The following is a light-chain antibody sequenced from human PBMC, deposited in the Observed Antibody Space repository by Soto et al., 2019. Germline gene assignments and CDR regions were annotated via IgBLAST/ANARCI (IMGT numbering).Light chain of an antibody. CDR3: CSSAGSSTVI. V-gene: IGLV2-11*01. Sequence: QSALTQPRSVSGSPGQSVTISCTGTSRDLGAYNYVSWYQQHPGKAPKLIIYDVSKCPSWVPDRFSGSKSGNTASLTISGLQDEDEADYYCCSSAGSSTVIFGGGTKLTAL. J-gene: IGLJ2*01. CDR2: DVS. CDR1: SRDLGAYNY.